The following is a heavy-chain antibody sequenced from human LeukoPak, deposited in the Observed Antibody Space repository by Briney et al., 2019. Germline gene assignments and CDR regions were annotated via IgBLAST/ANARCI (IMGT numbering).Heavy chain of an antibody. J-gene: IGHJ4*02. V-gene: IGHV3-23*01. CDR2: ISGSGGST. Sequence: GGSLRLSCAASGFTFSSYAMSWVRQAPGKGLEWVSAISGSGGSTYYADSVKGRFTISRDNSKNTLYLQMSSLRAEDTAVYYCARGDSSGYYYPFDYWGQGTLVTVSS. D-gene: IGHD3-22*01. CDR1: GFTFSSYA. CDR3: ARGDSSGYYYPFDY.